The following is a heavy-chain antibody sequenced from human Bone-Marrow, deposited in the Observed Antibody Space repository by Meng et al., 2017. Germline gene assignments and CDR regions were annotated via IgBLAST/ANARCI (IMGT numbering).Heavy chain of an antibody. D-gene: IGHD1-26*01. V-gene: IGHV1-69*01. CDR1: GGTFSSYA. CDR3: ATARGGATPYYFDY. CDR2: IIPIFGTA. Sequence: PLVSSGVGVKKPGSSVKVSCKASGGTFSSYAISWVRQAPGQGLEWMGGIIPIFGTANYAQKFQGRVTITADESTSTAYMELSSLRSEDTAVYYCATARGGATPYYFDYWGQGTLVTVSS. J-gene: IGHJ4*02.